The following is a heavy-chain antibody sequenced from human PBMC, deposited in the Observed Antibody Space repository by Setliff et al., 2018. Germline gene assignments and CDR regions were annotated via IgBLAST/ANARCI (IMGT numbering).Heavy chain of an antibody. CDR3: AKRDYYDSSGYLLPYMDV. CDR2: ISGSGGST. CDR1: GFTSSSYA. D-gene: IGHD3-22*01. J-gene: IGHJ6*03. V-gene: IGHV3-23*01. Sequence: GGSLRLSCAASGFTSSSYAMSWVRQAPGKGLEWVSAISGSGGSTYYADSVKGRFTISRDNSKNTLYLQMNSLRAEDTAVYYCAKRDYYDSSGYLLPYMDVWGKGTTVTVSS.